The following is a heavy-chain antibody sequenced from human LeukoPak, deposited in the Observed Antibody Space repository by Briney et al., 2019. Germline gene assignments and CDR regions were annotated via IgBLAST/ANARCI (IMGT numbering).Heavy chain of an antibody. CDR1: GGSISSYY. Sequence: SETLSLTCTVSGGSISSYYWSWIRQPAGKGLEWIGFYSAGGTSYNPSLKSRVTISVDTSKNQFSLKLNSVTAADTAVYYCAKTGKTLLNYDFDYWGQGTLITVSS. CDR2: FYSAGGT. D-gene: IGHD1-7*01. J-gene: IGHJ4*02. V-gene: IGHV4-4*07. CDR3: AKTGKTLLNYDFDY.